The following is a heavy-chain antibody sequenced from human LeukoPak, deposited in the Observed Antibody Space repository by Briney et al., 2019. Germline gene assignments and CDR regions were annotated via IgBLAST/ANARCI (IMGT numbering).Heavy chain of an antibody. CDR2: IRSKAYGGTT. J-gene: IGHJ3*02. CDR1: GFTFGDYA. D-gene: IGHD3-22*01. V-gene: IGHV3-49*03. Sequence: GGSLRLSCTASGFTFGDYAMSWFRQAPGKGLEWVGFIRSKAYGGTTEYAASVKGRFTISRDDSKSIAYLQMNSLKTEDTAVYYCTRRRSSITMIVVVPFDIWGQGTMVTVSS. CDR3: TRRRSSITMIVVVPFDI.